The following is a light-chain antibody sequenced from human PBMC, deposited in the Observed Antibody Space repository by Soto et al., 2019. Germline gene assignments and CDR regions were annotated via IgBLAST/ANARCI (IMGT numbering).Light chain of an antibody. CDR1: SSDVGSYNL. J-gene: IGLJ1*01. Sequence: QSALAQPASVSGSPGQSITISCTGTSSDVGSYNLVSWYQQHPGKAPKLMIYEGSKRPSGVSNRFSGSKSGNTASLTISGLQAEDEADYYCCSYAGSSTPYVFGTGTKVPVL. CDR3: CSYAGSSTPYV. V-gene: IGLV2-23*01. CDR2: EGS.